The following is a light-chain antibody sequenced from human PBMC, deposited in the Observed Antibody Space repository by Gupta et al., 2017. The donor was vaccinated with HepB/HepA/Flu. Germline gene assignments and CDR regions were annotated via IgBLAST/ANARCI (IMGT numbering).Light chain of an antibody. CDR1: QGITSY. CDR3: QEIKSYPLT. J-gene: IGKJ4*01. CDR2: DAS. V-gene: IGKV1-9*01. Sequence: DIQLTQSPSFLSASVGDRVTITCRASQGITSYLGWYQQKPGKAPKFLIYDASTLQSGVTSRFSGSGSGTEFNLTISSLQPEDFATYYCQEIKSYPLTFGGGTKVEIK.